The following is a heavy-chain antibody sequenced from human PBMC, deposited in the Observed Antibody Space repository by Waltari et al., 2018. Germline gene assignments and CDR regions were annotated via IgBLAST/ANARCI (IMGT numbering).Heavy chain of an antibody. D-gene: IGHD3-22*01. J-gene: IGHJ4*02. Sequence: QLQLQESGPGLVKPSETLSLTCTVSGGSVSSSSYYWGWIRQPPGKGLEWSGSINYSGRTYYNPSLKSRVTISVDTSKNQFSLKVNSVTAADTAVYSCARRAPDSSGSQYYFDHWGQGTLVTVSS. CDR2: INYSGRT. CDR1: GGSVSSSSYY. CDR3: ARRAPDSSGSQYYFDH. V-gene: IGHV4-39*01.